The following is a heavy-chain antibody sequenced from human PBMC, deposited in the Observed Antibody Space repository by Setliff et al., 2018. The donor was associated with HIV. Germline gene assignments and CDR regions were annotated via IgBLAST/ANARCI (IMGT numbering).Heavy chain of an antibody. V-gene: IGHV3-9*01. CDR2: ISSNTDNI. CDR1: GFTFNAYA. Sequence: PGGSLRLSCAASGFTFNAYAMHWVRQPPGKGLEWVSGISSNTDNIYYADSVKGRFTISRDNAKNTLYLQMNSLRAEDTAVYYCARGSALKGYSLDYWGQGTLVTVSS. D-gene: IGHD5-18*01. CDR3: ARGSALKGYSLDY. J-gene: IGHJ4*02.